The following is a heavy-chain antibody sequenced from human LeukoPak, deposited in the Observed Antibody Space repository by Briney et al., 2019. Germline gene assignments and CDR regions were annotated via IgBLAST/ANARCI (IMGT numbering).Heavy chain of an antibody. CDR2: VFYSGST. J-gene: IGHJ4*02. D-gene: IGHD4-17*01. CDR3: ARGQGTVTTH. CDR1: GGSISGYY. Sequence: SETLSLTCTVSGGSISGYYWSWIRQPPGKGLEWIGYVFYSGSTNYNPSLKSRVTISVDTSKNQFSLKLSSVTAADTAVYYCARGQGTVTTHWGQGTLVTVSS. V-gene: IGHV4-59*08.